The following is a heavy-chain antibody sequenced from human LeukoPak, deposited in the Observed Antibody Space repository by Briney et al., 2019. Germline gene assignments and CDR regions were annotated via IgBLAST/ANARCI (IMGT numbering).Heavy chain of an antibody. CDR2: IYYTGNT. CDR3: ARRLYYYDSSGYYTDY. J-gene: IGHJ4*02. D-gene: IGHD3-22*01. Sequence: SETLSLTCIVSGGSISSSNYYWGWIRQPPGKGLEWIGNIYYTGNTYYNPSLKSRVTISVDTSKNQFSLKLSSVTAADTAVCYCARRLYYYDSSGYYTDYWGQGTLVTVSS. CDR1: GGSISSSNYY. V-gene: IGHV4-39*01.